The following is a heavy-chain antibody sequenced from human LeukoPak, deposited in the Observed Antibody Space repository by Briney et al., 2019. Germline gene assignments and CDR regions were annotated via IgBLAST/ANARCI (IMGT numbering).Heavy chain of an antibody. CDR3: ARDGDDSSWYRGYYYYYGMDV. V-gene: IGHV3-30*03. CDR2: ISYDGSNK. Sequence: GGSLRLSCAASGFTFSSYGMHWVRQAPGKGLEWVAVISYDGSNKYYADSVKGRFTISRDNSKNTLYLQMTSLRAEDTAVYYCARDGDDSSWYRGYYYYYGMDVWGQGTTVTVSS. CDR1: GFTFSSYG. J-gene: IGHJ6*02. D-gene: IGHD6-13*01.